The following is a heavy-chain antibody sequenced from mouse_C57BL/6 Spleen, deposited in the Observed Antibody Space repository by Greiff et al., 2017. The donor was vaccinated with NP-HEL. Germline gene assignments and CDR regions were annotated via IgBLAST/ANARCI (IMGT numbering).Heavy chain of an antibody. Sequence: EVMLVESGGGLVKPGGSLKLSCAASGFTFSSYAMSWVRQTPEKRLEWVATISDGGSYTYYPDNVKGRFTISRDNAKNNLYLQMSHLKSEDTAMYYCARDGYPSYFDVWGTGTTVTVSS. CDR2: ISDGGSYT. CDR3: ARDGYPSYFDV. CDR1: GFTFSSYA. J-gene: IGHJ1*03. D-gene: IGHD2-2*01. V-gene: IGHV5-4*01.